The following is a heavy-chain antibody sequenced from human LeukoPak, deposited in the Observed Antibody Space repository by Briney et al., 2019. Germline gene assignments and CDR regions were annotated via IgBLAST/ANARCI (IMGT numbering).Heavy chain of an antibody. CDR2: IYFSGTP. J-gene: IGHJ5*01. CDR1: RGSIRTADYY. V-gene: IGHV4-39*01. D-gene: IGHD6-13*01. Sequence: SETLSLTCTVSRGSIRTADYYWAWVRQPPGEGLEWLGSIYFSGTPYFNPSLKSRVALSIDTSKNQFSLKVTSANASDTAVYFCARTSSWYAGAWFDSWGQGTLVTVSS. CDR3: ARTSSWYAGAWFDS.